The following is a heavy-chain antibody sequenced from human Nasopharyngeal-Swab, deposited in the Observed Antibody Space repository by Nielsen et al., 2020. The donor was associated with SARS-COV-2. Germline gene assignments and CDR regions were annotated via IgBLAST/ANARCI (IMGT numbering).Heavy chain of an antibody. V-gene: IGHV3-53*01. CDR3: ARDAAGSGIDY. D-gene: IGHD2-15*01. CDR1: GFFVSGKH. Sequence: GGSLTLSCVVSGFFVSGKHMSWVRQAPGKGLEWVSVIYDGPNTLYADSVQGRFIISRDNSTNMLYLQMSGLTAEDTAVYYCARDAAGSGIDYWGQGALVTVSS. CDR2: IYDGPNT. J-gene: IGHJ4*02.